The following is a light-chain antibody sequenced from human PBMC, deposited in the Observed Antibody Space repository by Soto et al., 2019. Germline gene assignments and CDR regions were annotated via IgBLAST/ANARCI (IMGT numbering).Light chain of an antibody. J-gene: IGKJ5*01. CDR3: QQANSFPIT. CDR1: QGISSY. CDR2: AAS. V-gene: IGKV1-12*01. Sequence: DMQMTQSPSSLSAAAGDRVTITFRASQGISSYLAWYQQKPGKAPKLLIYAASSLQSGVPSRFSGSGSGTDFTLTISSLQPEDFATYYCQQANSFPITFGQGTRLEIK.